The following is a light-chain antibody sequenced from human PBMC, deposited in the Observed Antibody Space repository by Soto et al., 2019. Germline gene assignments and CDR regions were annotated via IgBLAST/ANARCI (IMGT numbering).Light chain of an antibody. CDR3: QQYQNYPWT. CDR1: QSISSW. CDR2: QAS. Sequence: DIPMTQSPSTLSASVGDRVTITCRASQSISSWLAWFQQKPGRAPKLLIYQASNLESGVPSRFSGSGSGTEFTLTISSLQPDDFATYYCQQYQNYPWTFGQGTKVEIK. J-gene: IGKJ1*01. V-gene: IGKV1-5*03.